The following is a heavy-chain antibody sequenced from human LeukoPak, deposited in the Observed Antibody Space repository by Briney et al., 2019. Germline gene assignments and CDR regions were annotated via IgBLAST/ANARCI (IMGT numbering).Heavy chain of an antibody. CDR1: GGTFSSNG. V-gene: IGHV1-69*13. J-gene: IGHJ6*04. D-gene: IGHD3-10*01. CDR2: IIPLLGTS. CDR3: ARVRSVSNYYGMDV. Sequence: SVRVSCKASGGTFSSNGIDWVRQAPGQGLEWVGRIIPLLGTSRYGQKFQGRVTITADESTTTAYMDLISLTSDDTAVYYCARVRSVSNYYGMDVWGKGTTVIVSS.